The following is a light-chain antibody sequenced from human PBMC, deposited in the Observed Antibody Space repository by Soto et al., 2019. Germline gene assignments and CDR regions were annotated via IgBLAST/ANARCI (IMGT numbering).Light chain of an antibody. V-gene: IGKV3-11*01. Sequence: ETFLAQAPCSLCLSPVESATFSCRALQSVSTYLAWYQQKPGQAPRLLIYDASSRATGIPARFSGSGSGTDFTLTISSLEPEDFAVYYCQQLTDWPPQWTFGQGTKVDIK. CDR2: DAS. J-gene: IGKJ1*01. CDR3: QQLTDWPPQWT. CDR1: QSVSTY.